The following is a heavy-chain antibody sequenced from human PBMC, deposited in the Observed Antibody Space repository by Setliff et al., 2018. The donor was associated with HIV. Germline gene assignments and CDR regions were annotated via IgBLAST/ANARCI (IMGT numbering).Heavy chain of an antibody. CDR2: INDIGST. Sequence: PSETLSLTCDVYGGSFSGDYWSWIRQSPEKGLEWIGEINDIGSTKYNPSLKSRFTISADIPNNQFSLKLKSVTAADTAIYYCARHFRSPYSGAFQYWGRGTLVTVSS. V-gene: IGHV4-34*01. CDR3: ARHFRSPYSGAFQY. J-gene: IGHJ1*01. D-gene: IGHD1-26*01. CDR1: GGSFSGDY.